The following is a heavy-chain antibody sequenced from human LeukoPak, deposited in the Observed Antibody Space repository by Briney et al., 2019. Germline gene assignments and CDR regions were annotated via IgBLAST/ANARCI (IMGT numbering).Heavy chain of an antibody. D-gene: IGHD2-15*01. CDR2: IYWDDNK. Sequence: KESGPTLVNPTQTLTLTCTLSGFSLSTSSGVGVGWVRQPPGKALEWLGIIYWDDNKHYSPSLKSRLTITTDTSRKQVVLTMTNMDPDDTGTYFCLCENCSGGSCYSVAHYWSQGTLVTVSS. CDR1: GFSLSTSSGVG. CDR3: LCENCSGGSCYSVAHY. V-gene: IGHV2-5*04. J-gene: IGHJ4*02.